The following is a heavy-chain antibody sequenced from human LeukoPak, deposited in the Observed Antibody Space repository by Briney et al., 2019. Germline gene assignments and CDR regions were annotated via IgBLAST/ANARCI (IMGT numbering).Heavy chain of an antibody. J-gene: IGHJ4*02. Sequence: GGSLRLSCAASGFTFSSYGMHWVRQAPGKELEWVAFIRYDGSNKYYADSVKGRFTISRDNSKNTLYLQMNSLRAEDTAVYYCAKDGSPYCSSTSCYFVHFDYWGQGTLVTVSS. CDR3: AKDGSPYCSSTSCYFVHFDY. D-gene: IGHD2-2*01. CDR1: GFTFSSYG. CDR2: IRYDGSNK. V-gene: IGHV3-30*02.